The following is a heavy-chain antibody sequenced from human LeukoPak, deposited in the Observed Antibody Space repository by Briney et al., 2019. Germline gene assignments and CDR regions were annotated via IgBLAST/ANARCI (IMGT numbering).Heavy chain of an antibody. CDR1: GFTFSNYWM. CDR2: IYYSGST. V-gene: IGHV4-59*05. Sequence: GSLRLSCEVSGFTFSNYWMMWVRQPPGKGLEWIGSIYYSGSTYYNPSLKSRVTISVDTSKNQFSLKLSSVTAADTAVYYCARGGGDWEAHYFDYWGQGTLVTVSS. CDR3: ARGGGDWEAHYFDY. J-gene: IGHJ4*02. D-gene: IGHD2-21*02.